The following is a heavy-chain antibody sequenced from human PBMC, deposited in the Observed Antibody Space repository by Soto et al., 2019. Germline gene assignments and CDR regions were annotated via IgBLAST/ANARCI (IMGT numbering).Heavy chain of an antibody. D-gene: IGHD3-16*01. V-gene: IGHV4-61*01. CDR3: ARGLTMGQLPSHFDH. Sequence: SETLSLTCTVSGGSVSNDNFYWSWIRQPPGKGLEWIGYVHSSGITNYNPSLKRRVTISVDTSRNQFSLRLSSVTAADTAVYYCARGLTMGQLPSHFDHWGQGTLVTVAS. CDR2: VHSSGIT. J-gene: IGHJ5*02. CDR1: GGSVSNDNFY.